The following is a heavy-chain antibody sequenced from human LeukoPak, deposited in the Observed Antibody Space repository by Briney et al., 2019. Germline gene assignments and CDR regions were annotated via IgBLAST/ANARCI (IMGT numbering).Heavy chain of an antibody. CDR2: ILPILGIA. D-gene: IGHD1-26*01. CDR1: AGTFSSYA. Sequence: GASVKVSCKPSAGTFSSYAISWVRQAPRQGREWMGRILPILGIANYTQKFQGRVTITADKSTSTAYMELSRLRSEYTAVYYCARGGEVGATTGLARVYGMDVWGQGTTVTVSS. CDR3: ARGGEVGATTGLARVYGMDV. V-gene: IGHV1-69*04. J-gene: IGHJ6*02.